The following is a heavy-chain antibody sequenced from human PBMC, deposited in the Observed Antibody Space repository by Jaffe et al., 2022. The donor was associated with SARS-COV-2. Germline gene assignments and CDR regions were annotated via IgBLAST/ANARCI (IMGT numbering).Heavy chain of an antibody. J-gene: IGHJ4*02. CDR3: ASNVLVWGDYGDY. CDR2: ISSSSSYI. CDR1: GFTFSSYS. D-gene: IGHD3-16*01. V-gene: IGHV3-21*01. Sequence: EVQLVESGGGLVKPGGSLRLSCAASGFTFSSYSMNWVRQAPGKGLEWVSSISSSSSYIYYADSVKGRFTISRDNAKNSLYLQMNSLRAEDTAVYYCASNVLVWGDYGDYWGQGTLVTVSS.